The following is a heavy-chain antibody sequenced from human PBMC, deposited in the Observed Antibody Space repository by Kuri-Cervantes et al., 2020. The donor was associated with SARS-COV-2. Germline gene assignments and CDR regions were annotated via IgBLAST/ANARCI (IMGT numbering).Heavy chain of an antibody. Sequence: ASVKVSCKASGYTFTSYYTHWVRQAPGQGPEWMGIINPSGGSTSYAQKFQGRVTMTRDTSTSTVYMELSSLRSEDTAVYYCARAQEHNAQQLAGVDYWGQGTLVTVSS. CDR1: GYTFTSYY. V-gene: IGHV1-46*01. CDR2: INPSGGST. J-gene: IGHJ4*02. CDR3: ARAQEHNAQQLAGVDY. D-gene: IGHD6-13*01.